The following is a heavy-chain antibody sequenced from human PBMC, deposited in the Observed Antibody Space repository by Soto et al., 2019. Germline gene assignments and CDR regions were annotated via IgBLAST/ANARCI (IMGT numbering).Heavy chain of an antibody. CDR1: GFTFSSIW. V-gene: IGHV3-7*01. Sequence: EVQLVESGGNLVQPGGSLRLSCVGSGFTFSSIWLPWFRRAPGKGLGWVANIRQDGSEINYVDSVKGRFTISRDNTKNSLYLQMNSLRAEDTAIYYCAREVVVSRGASYFGYWGPGTLVTVSS. CDR2: IRQDGSEI. D-gene: IGHD2-2*01. J-gene: IGHJ4*02. CDR3: AREVVVSRGASYFGY.